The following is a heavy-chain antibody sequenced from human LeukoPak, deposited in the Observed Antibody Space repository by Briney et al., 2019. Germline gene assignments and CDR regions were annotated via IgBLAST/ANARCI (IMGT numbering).Heavy chain of an antibody. V-gene: IGHV3-53*01. CDR2: IYSGGST. J-gene: IGHJ4*02. CDR1: GFTFSSYA. Sequence: GSLRLSCAASGFTFSSYAMSWVRQAPGKGLEWVSVIYSGGSTYYADSVKGRFTISRDNSKNTLYLQMNSLRAEDTAVYYCARATDYGDDGGFYFDYWGQGTLVTVSS. CDR3: ARATDYGDDGGFYFDY. D-gene: IGHD4-17*01.